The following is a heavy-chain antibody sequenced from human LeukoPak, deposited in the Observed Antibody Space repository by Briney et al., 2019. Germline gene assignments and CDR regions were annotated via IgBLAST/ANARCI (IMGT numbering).Heavy chain of an antibody. CDR1: GGSVSSGSYY. D-gene: IGHD3-22*01. Sequence: SETLSLTCTVSGGSVSSGSYYWSWIRQPPGKGLEWIGYIYYSGSTNYNPSLKSRVTISVDTSKNQFSLKLSSVTAAVTAAYYRAGDYYDSSGHWAFDIWGQGTMVTVSS. CDR3: AGDYYDSSGHWAFDI. V-gene: IGHV4-61*01. J-gene: IGHJ3*02. CDR2: IYYSGST.